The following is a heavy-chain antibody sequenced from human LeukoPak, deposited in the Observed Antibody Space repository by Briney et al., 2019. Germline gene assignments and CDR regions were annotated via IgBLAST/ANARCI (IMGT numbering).Heavy chain of an antibody. CDR3: ARRAPSHDFDD. CDR2: ISSSGSTI. CDR1: GFTFSSYE. J-gene: IGHJ4*02. Sequence: GGSLRLSCAASGFTFSSYEMNWVRQAPGKGLEWVSYISSSGSTIYYADSVKGRFTISRDNAKNSLYLQMNSLRAEDTAVYYCARRAPSHDFDDWGQGTLVTVSS. V-gene: IGHV3-48*03.